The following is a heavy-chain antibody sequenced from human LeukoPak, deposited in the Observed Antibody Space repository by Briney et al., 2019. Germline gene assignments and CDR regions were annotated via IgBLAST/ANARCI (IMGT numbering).Heavy chain of an antibody. CDR2: IYHSGST. Sequence: KTSETLSLTCTVSGGSISSYYWGWIRQPPGKGLEWIGSIYHSGSTYYNPSLKSRVTISVDTSKNQFSLKLSFVTAADTAVYYCARVSPHFFDYWGQGTLVTVSS. V-gene: IGHV4-38-2*02. CDR1: GGSISSYY. CDR3: ARVSPHFFDY. J-gene: IGHJ4*02.